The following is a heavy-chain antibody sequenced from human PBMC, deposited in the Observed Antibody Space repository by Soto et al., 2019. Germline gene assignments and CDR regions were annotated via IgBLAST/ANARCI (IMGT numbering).Heavy chain of an antibody. Sequence: QVQLVESGGGVVQPGRSLRLSCAASGFTFSSYGMHWVRQAPGKGLEWVAVISYDGSNKYYADSVKGRFTISRDNSKNTLYLQMNSLRAEDTAVYYCAKEGQQLVPTLYYYYYGMDVGGQGTTVTVSS. CDR2: ISYDGSNK. D-gene: IGHD6-13*01. V-gene: IGHV3-30*18. CDR1: GFTFSSYG. CDR3: AKEGQQLVPTLYYYYYGMDV. J-gene: IGHJ6*02.